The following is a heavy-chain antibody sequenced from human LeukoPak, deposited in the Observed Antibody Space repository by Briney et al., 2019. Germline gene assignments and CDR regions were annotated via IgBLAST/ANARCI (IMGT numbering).Heavy chain of an antibody. D-gene: IGHD6-19*01. CDR1: GGTFSSYA. CDR3: ARDPRYSSGWYGEFDY. V-gene: IGHV1-69*05. CDR2: IIPIFGTA. J-gene: IGHJ4*02. Sequence: SVKVSCKASGGTFSSYAISWVRQAPGQGLEWMGRIIPIFGTANYAQEFQGRVTITTDESTSTAYMELSSLRSEDTAVYYCARDPRYSSGWYGEFDYWGQGTLVTVSS.